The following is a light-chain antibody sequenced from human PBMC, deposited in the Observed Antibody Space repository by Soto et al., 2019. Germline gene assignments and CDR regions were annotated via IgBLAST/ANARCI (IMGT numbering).Light chain of an antibody. CDR1: QSVSSSY. Sequence: EIVLTQSPGTLSLSPGERATLSCRASQSVSSSYLAWYQQKPGQAPRLLIYGASSRDTGIPDRFSGSGSGTDFTLTINRLEPEDFAVYYCQQYGSSPGTFGQGTKVDIK. J-gene: IGKJ1*01. CDR2: GAS. CDR3: QQYGSSPGT. V-gene: IGKV3-20*01.